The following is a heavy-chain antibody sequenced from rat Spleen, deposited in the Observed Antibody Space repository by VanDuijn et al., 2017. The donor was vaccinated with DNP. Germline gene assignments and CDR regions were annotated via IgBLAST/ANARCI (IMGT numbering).Heavy chain of an antibody. CDR2: ISTGGGNT. J-gene: IGHJ2*01. D-gene: IGHD1-11*01. Sequence: EVQLVESGGGLVQPGRSLKLSCAASGFTFNDYGMAWVRQTPKKGLEWVATISTGGGNTYYRDSVKGRFTISRDNAKSTLYLQMDSLRSEETATYYCAKAGGYSPWYFDYWGQGVMVTVSS. CDR1: GFTFNDYG. CDR3: AKAGGYSPWYFDY. V-gene: IGHV5S11*01.